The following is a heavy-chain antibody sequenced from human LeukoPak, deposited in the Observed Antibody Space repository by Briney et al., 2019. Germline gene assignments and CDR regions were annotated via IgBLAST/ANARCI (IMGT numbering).Heavy chain of an antibody. CDR1: GFTFSSYT. V-gene: IGHV3-21*01. CDR2: ISSSSNYI. CDR3: ARDRTWFGTDY. D-gene: IGHD3-10*01. Sequence: PGGSLRLSCAASGFTFSSYTMNWVRQAPGKGLEWVSSISSSSNYIYYADSVKGRFTISRDNVKNSLYLQMNSLRAEDTAVYYCARDRTWFGTDYWGQGTLVTVSS. J-gene: IGHJ4*02.